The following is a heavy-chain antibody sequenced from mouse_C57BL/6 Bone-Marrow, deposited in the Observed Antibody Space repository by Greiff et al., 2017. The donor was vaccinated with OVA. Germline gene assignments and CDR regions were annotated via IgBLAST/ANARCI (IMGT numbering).Heavy chain of an antibody. D-gene: IGHD3-1*01. V-gene: IGHV1-64*01. J-gene: IGHJ4*01. CDR1: GYTFTSYW. Sequence: QVQLQQPGAELVKPGASVKLSCKASGYTFTSYWMHWVKQRPGQGLEWIGMIHPNSGSTNYNEKFKSKATLTVDKSSSTAYMQLSSRTSEDSAVYYCSFTARATLDYGGRGTSVTVSS. CDR2: IHPNSGST. CDR3: SFTARATLDY.